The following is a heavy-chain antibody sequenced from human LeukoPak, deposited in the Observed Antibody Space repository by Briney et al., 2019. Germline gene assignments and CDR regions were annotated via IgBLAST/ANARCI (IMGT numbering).Heavy chain of an antibody. Sequence: SGGSLRLSCAASGFTFSSYAMHWVRQAPGKGLEWVAVISYDGSNKYYADSVKGRFTISRDNSKSTLYLQMNSLRAEDTAVYYCARGLVGATRGPCDHWGQGTLVTVSS. D-gene: IGHD1-26*01. CDR3: ARGLVGATRGPCDH. V-gene: IGHV3-30-3*01. CDR2: ISYDGSNK. CDR1: GFTFSSYA. J-gene: IGHJ4*02.